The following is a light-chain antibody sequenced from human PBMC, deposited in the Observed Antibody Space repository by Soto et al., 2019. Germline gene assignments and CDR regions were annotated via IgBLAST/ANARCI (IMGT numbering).Light chain of an antibody. J-gene: IGKJ5*01. Sequence: DSQRTQSPSSLSSSVGYIVAVTCQASQNINNYLNWYQQKPGRAPKLLIYDASNLEAGVPSRFRGSGSGTDFTFTISRLQPEDIATYYCQPYENLPTFAQGTRLEIK. CDR2: DAS. CDR1: QNINNY. V-gene: IGKV1-33*01. CDR3: QPYENLPT.